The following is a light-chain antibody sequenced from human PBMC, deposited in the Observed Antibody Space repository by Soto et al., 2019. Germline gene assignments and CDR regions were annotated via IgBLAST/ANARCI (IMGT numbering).Light chain of an antibody. CDR3: QQYGNSPPNT. J-gene: IGKJ2*01. V-gene: IGKV3-20*01. Sequence: EIVLTQSPGTLSLSPGERATLSCRASQSVSSSYLAWYQQKSGQAPRLLIYGASSRATGIPDRFSGSGSGTDFTLTISRLEPEDFAVYFCQQYGNSPPNTFGQGTKVDIK. CDR2: GAS. CDR1: QSVSSSY.